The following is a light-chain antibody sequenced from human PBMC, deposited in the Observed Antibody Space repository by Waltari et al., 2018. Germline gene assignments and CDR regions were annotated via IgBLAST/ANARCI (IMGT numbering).Light chain of an antibody. CDR3: QQYNSYSPLT. V-gene: IGKV1-5*03. CDR2: KAS. CDR1: QSISSW. J-gene: IGKJ4*01. Sequence: IQMTLSPSTPSASVGDRVSLPCRASQSISSWLAWYQQKPGKAPKLLIYKASSLESGVPSRFSGSGSGTEFTLTISSLQPDDFATYYCQQYNSYSPLTFGGGTKVEIK.